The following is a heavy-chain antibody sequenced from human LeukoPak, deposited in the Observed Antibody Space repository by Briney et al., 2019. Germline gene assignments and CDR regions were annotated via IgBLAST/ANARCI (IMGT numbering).Heavy chain of an antibody. CDR3: ARIHGGGWYYFDY. CDR2: IYYSGST. D-gene: IGHD6-19*01. CDR1: GGSISSYY. Sequence: SETLSLTCTVSGGSISSYYWSWIRKPPGKGLDWIGYIYYSGSTNYNPSLKSRVTISVDTSKNQFSLKLSSVTAADTAVYYCARIHGGGWYYFDYWGQGTLVTVSS. J-gene: IGHJ4*02. V-gene: IGHV4-59*01.